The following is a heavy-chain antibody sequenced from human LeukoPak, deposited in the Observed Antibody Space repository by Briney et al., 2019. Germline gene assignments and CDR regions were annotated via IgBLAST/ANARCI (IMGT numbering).Heavy chain of an antibody. V-gene: IGHV3-53*01. Sequence: GGSLRLSCAASGFTVSSNHMSWVRQAPGKGLEWVSVIYSGGSTDYADSVKGRFTISRDNSKNTLYLQMNSLRAEDTAVYYCAIRLRYFDWSYGMDVWGKGTTVTVSS. D-gene: IGHD3-9*01. J-gene: IGHJ6*04. CDR2: IYSGGST. CDR3: AIRLRYFDWSYGMDV. CDR1: GFTVSSNH.